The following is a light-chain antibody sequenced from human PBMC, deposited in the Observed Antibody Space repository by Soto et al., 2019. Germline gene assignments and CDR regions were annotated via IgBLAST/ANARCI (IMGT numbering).Light chain of an antibody. V-gene: IGLV2-14*01. CDR3: TSFTSRRTLV. J-gene: IGLJ2*01. CDR1: SSDIGGHNY. Sequence: QSALTQPASVSGSPGQSITISCAGTSSDIGGHNYVSWYQQHPGKAPKLMIYDVSNRPPGVSNRFSGSKSGNTASLTISGLQAEDEADYYCTSFTSRRTLVFGGGTKLTVL. CDR2: DVS.